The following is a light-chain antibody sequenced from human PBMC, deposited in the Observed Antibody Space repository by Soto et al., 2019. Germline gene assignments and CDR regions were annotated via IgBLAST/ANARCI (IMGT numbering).Light chain of an antibody. CDR3: QQYNSNSQT. CDR2: DAS. J-gene: IGKJ1*01. CDR1: QGISSY. Sequence: IQMTQSPSLLSASTGDRVTISCRMSQGISSYLAWYQQKPGKAPKLLIYDASSLESGVPSRFSGSGSGSEFTLTISSLQPDDFATYYCQQYNSNSQTFGQGTKVDIK. V-gene: IGKV1D-8*02.